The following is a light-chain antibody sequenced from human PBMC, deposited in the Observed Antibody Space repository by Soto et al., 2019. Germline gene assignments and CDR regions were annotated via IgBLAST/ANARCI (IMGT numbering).Light chain of an antibody. J-gene: IGKJ4*01. V-gene: IGKV1-27*01. CDR3: QKYNSAPLT. CDR2: AAS. CDR1: QGIGVY. Sequence: DIQMTQSPSSVSASLGDRVTITCRASQGIGVYLAWFQQKPGNVPKLLIYAASTLQSGVPSRFSGSGSGTDFPLTISSLQPEDVATYYCQKYNSAPLTFGGGTTVEIK.